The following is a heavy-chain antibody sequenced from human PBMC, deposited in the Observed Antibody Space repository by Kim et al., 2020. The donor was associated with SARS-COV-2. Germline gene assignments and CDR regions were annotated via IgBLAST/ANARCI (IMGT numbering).Heavy chain of an antibody. V-gene: IGHV4-39*01. J-gene: IGHJ4*02. Sequence: SETLSLTCTVSGGSISSSSYYWGWIRQPPGKGLEWIGSIYYSGSTYYNPSLKSRVTISVDTSKNQFSLKLSSVTAADTAVYYCARHGAIAVAGTRYFDYWGQGTLVTVSS. D-gene: IGHD6-19*01. CDR1: GGSISSSSYY. CDR2: IYYSGST. CDR3: ARHGAIAVAGTRYFDY.